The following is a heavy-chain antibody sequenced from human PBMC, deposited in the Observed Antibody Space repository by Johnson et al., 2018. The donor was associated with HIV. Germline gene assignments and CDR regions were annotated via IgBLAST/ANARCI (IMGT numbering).Heavy chain of an antibody. CDR3: ARDLRIYSSSTIRGDAFDI. D-gene: IGHD6-13*01. V-gene: IGHV3-30*04. CDR1: GFTFSSYA. CDR2: ISYDGSNK. Sequence: QVQLVESGGGVVQPGRSLRLSCAASGFTFSSYAMHWVRQAPGKGLEWVAVISYDGSNKYYADSVKGRFTISRDNSKNTLYLQMTSLSAEDTAVYYCARDLRIYSSSTIRGDAFDIWGQGTMVTVSS. J-gene: IGHJ3*02.